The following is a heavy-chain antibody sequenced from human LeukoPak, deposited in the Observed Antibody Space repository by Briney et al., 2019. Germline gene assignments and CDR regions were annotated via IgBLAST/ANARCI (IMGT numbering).Heavy chain of an antibody. Sequence: GGSLRLSCAASGFTFSSYWMHWVRQAPGKGLVWVSRINSDGSSTSYADSVKGRCTISRDNAKNTLYLQMNSLRAEDTAVYYCAKDASGSYYRYYFDYWGQGTLVTVSS. CDR1: GFTFSSYW. J-gene: IGHJ4*02. V-gene: IGHV3-74*01. CDR2: INSDGSST. CDR3: AKDASGSYYRYYFDY. D-gene: IGHD1-26*01.